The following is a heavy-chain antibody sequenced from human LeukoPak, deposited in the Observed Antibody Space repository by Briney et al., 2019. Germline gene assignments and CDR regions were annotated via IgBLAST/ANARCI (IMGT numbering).Heavy chain of an antibody. CDR2: ISSSSSYI. V-gene: IGHV3-21*01. J-gene: IGHJ5*01. CDR1: GFTFSSYS. Sequence: GRSLRLSCAASGFTFSSYSMNWVRQAPGKGLEWVSSISSSSSYIYYADSVKGRFTISRDNAKNSLYLQMNSLRAEDTAVYYCARDSRPSYSSSSGSGWFDPWGQGTLVTVSS. CDR3: ARDSRPSYSSSSGSGWFDP. D-gene: IGHD6-6*01.